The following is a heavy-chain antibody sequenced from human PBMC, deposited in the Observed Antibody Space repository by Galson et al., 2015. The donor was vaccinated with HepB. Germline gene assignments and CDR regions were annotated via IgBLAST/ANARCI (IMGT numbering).Heavy chain of an antibody. Sequence: SVKVSCKASGYTFTSYGISWVRQAPGQGLEWMGWISAYNGNTNYAQKLQGRVTMTTDTSTSTAYMELRSLRSDDTAVYYCARDCQDCPYYYGSGSWKTYYYYGMDVWGQGTTVTVSS. CDR1: GYTFTSYG. D-gene: IGHD3-10*01. CDR2: ISAYNGNT. CDR3: ARDCQDCPYYYGSGSWKTYYYYGMDV. V-gene: IGHV1-18*04. J-gene: IGHJ6*02.